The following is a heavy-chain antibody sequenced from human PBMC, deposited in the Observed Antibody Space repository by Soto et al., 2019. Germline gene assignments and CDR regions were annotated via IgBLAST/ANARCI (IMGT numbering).Heavy chain of an antibody. D-gene: IGHD3-10*01. CDR2: ICHSGNT. CDR1: GFSIIIGGYC. V-gene: IGHV4-30-2*01. Sequence: SETLSLTCTVSGFSIIIGGYCWSWIRQPPGQGLEWIGYICHSGNTYYNPSLKSRVTTSLDRSKNQFSLNLSSVTAADTAVYYCARVWFGESSWFDPWGQGTLVTVSS. CDR3: ARVWFGESSWFDP. J-gene: IGHJ5*02.